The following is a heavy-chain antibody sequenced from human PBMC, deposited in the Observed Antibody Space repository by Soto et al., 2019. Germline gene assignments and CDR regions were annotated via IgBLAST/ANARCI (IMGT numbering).Heavy chain of an antibody. D-gene: IGHD6-19*01. V-gene: IGHV4-34*01. CDR1: GGSFSGYY. Sequence: PSETLSLTCAVYGGSFSGYYWSWIRQPPGKGLEWIGEINHSGSTNYNPSLKSRVTISVDTSKNQFSLKLSSVTAADTAVYYCARAAVAGILITIDYWGRGTLVTVSS. CDR2: INHSGST. CDR3: ARAAVAGILITIDY. J-gene: IGHJ4*02.